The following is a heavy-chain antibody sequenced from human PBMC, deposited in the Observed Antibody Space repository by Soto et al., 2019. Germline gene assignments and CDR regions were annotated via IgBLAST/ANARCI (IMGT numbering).Heavy chain of an antibody. CDR2: VKTKAEGATT. CDR3: TSRIRTTNDN. Sequence: EVQLVESGGGLVKPGESLRLSCVASGFPFTTVWMNWVRQAPGKGPEWLGRVKTKAEGATTDYAAPAKGRFTILRDDSINTVYLLMTSLRIEDTALYYCTSRIRTTNDNWGQGTLVTVSS. J-gene: IGHJ4*02. CDR1: GFPFTTVW. V-gene: IGHV3-15*07. D-gene: IGHD1-1*01.